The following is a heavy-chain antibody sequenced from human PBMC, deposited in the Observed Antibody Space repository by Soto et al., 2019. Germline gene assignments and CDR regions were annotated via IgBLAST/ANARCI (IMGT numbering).Heavy chain of an antibody. CDR2: IYYSGST. V-gene: IGHV4-59*01. CDR1: GGSISSYY. Sequence: QVQLQESGPGLVKPSETLSLTCTVSGGSISSYYWSWIRQPPGKGLEWIGYIYYSGSTNYNPSLKSRVTISVDTSKNQFSLKLSSVTAADTAVYYCARERVGATAFDIWGQGTMVTVSS. D-gene: IGHD1-26*01. CDR3: ARERVGATAFDI. J-gene: IGHJ3*02.